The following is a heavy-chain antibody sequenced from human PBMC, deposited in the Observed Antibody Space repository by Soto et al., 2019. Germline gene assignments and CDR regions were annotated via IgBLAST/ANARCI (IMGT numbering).Heavy chain of an antibody. CDR3: ARSCCREQNWVDP. J-gene: IGHJ5*02. Sequence: EVQLVESGGDLVQPGGSLRLSCAASGVTISGYWMHWVRQAPGKGLVWVSRISSDGSRTDYADSVKGRFTISRDNAMNTVHLQMNSLRVEDTAVYYCARSCCREQNWVDPWGQGTLVTVSS. D-gene: IGHD2-15*01. CDR1: GVTISGYW. CDR2: ISSDGSRT. V-gene: IGHV3-74*01.